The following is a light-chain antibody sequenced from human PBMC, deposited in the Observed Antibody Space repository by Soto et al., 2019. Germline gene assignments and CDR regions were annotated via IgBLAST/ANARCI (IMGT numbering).Light chain of an antibody. CDR1: QSIGSY. J-gene: IGKJ4*01. Sequence: EIVLTQSPATLSLSPGERATLSCRASQSIGSYLAWYQQKPGQAPRLLIYDASNRATGIQARFSGSGSGRDFTLTINSLEPEDFAVYYCQQRSNWPLTFGGGTKVEIK. V-gene: IGKV3-11*02. CDR3: QQRSNWPLT. CDR2: DAS.